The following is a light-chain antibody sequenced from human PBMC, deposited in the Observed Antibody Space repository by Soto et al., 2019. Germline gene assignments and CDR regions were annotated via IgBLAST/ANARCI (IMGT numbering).Light chain of an antibody. CDR3: QQYNYYSRT. Sequence: IQMTQSPSTLSASVGDRVTITCRASQDIDTSLAWFQQRPGKAPKLLIYAASGLESGVPSRFSGSGSGTEFTLTISSLQPDDFATYYCQQYNYYSRTFGQGTKVDNK. J-gene: IGKJ1*01. CDR2: AAS. V-gene: IGKV1-5*01. CDR1: QDIDTS.